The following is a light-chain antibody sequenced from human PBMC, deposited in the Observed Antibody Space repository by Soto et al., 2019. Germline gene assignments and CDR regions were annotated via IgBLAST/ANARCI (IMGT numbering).Light chain of an antibody. CDR1: QSWRSN. CDR2: GAS. Sequence: EILLTPSPGTMSLSPGYRATRSCMATQSWRSNFLAWYQQKPGQAPRLLIYGASSRATGIPARFSGSGSGTEFSLTISSLQSEDFAVYYCQQYSAWPPTFGQGTKVDIK. V-gene: IGKV3-15*01. CDR3: QQYSAWPPT. J-gene: IGKJ1*01.